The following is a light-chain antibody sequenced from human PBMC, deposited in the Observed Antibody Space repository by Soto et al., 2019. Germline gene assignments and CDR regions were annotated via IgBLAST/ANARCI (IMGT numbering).Light chain of an antibody. CDR2: EVS. J-gene: IGKJ1*01. CDR3: VQSTQVPWT. V-gene: IGKV2D-29*01. Sequence: EILLTQTPLSLSVTPGQPASISCKSSQSLLHSGGKTYLYWYLQKPGQPPQLLIYEVSNRFSGVPDRFSGGGSGTYFTLQIIRVEAEDIGVYHCVQSTQVPWTFGQGTKVEI. CDR1: QSLLHSGGKTY.